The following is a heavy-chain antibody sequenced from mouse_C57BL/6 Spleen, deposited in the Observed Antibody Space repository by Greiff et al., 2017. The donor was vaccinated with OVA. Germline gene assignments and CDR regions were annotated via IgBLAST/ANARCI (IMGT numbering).Heavy chain of an antibody. V-gene: IGHV1-54*01. J-gene: IGHJ3*01. CDR2: INPGSGGT. CDR3: DSSFAY. D-gene: IGHD1-3*01. CDR1: GYAFTNYL. Sequence: QVQLQQSGAELVRPGTSVKVSCKASGYAFTNYLIEWVKQRPGQGLEWIGVINPGSGGTNYNEKFKGKATLTADKSSSTAYMQLSSLTSEDSAVYFCDSSFAYWGQGTLVTVSA.